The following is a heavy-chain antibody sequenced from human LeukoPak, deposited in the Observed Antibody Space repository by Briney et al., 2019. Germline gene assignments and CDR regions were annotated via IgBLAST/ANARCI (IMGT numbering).Heavy chain of an antibody. J-gene: IGHJ6*03. CDR2: IDPNSGGT. V-gene: IGHV1-2*02. CDR1: GYTFTGYY. CDR3: ARGKGVGWYFGRRYYYYMDV. Sequence: ASVKVSCKTSGYTFTGYYMHWMRQAPGQGLEWMGWIDPNSGGTKYSQKFQGRVTMTRHTSISTAYMELSSLRSEDTAVYYCARGKGVGWYFGRRYYYYMDVWGKGTTVTISS. D-gene: IGHD6-19*01.